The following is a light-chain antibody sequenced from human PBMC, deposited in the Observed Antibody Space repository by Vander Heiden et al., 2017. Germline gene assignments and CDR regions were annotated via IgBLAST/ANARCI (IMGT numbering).Light chain of an antibody. CDR1: KRISTY. Sequence: DIQMTQSTASLSASVRDAVSVTCRASKRISTYLKWYRQKPGEAPELLIKGAHTLHSGLPPRFSGTGSGKQFTLTINDLEPEDFVTYYCHQTYSTPWTFGQGTTLELK. V-gene: IGKV1-39*01. J-gene: IGKJ2*02. CDR2: GAH. CDR3: HQTYSTPWT.